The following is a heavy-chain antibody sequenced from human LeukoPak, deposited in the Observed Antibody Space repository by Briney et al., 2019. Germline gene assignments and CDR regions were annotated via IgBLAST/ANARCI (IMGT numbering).Heavy chain of an antibody. CDR3: AKSLSITMIVVVYDY. CDR2: ISYDGSNK. Sequence: GGSLRISCAASGFTFSSYGMHWVRQAPGKGLEWVAVISYDGSNKYYADSVKGRFTISRDNSKNTLYLQMNSLRAEDTAVYYCAKSLSITMIVVVYDYWGQGTLVTVSS. V-gene: IGHV3-30*18. J-gene: IGHJ4*02. D-gene: IGHD3-22*01. CDR1: GFTFSSYG.